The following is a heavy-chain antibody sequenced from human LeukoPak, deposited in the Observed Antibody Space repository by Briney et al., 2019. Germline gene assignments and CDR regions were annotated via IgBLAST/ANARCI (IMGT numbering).Heavy chain of an antibody. CDR3: VRGLYSSDV. D-gene: IGHD5-18*01. CDR2: ITSGSTYM. Sequence: PGGSLRLSCAASGFTFSSYTMNWVRPPPGKGLEWVSSITSGSTYMYYADSAKGRFTISRDNAKNSLYLQVNSLRAEDTAVYYCVRGLYSSDVWGQGTTVTVSS. CDR1: GFTFSSYT. V-gene: IGHV3-21*01. J-gene: IGHJ6*02.